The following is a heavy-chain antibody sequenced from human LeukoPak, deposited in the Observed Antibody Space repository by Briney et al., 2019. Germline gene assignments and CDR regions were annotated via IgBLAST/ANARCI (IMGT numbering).Heavy chain of an antibody. D-gene: IGHD2-2*01. Sequence: SVKVSCKASGGTFTSYAISWVRQAPGQGLEWMGGIIPIFGTANYAQKFQARVTITTDESTRTAYMELSSLRSEDTAVYYCARDRHCSSTSCYDYYYMDVWGKGTTVTVSS. CDR1: GGTFTSYA. J-gene: IGHJ6*03. CDR2: IIPIFGTA. CDR3: ARDRHCSSTSCYDYYYMDV. V-gene: IGHV1-69*05.